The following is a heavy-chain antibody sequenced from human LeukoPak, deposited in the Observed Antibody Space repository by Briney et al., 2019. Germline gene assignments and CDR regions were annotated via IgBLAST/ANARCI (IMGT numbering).Heavy chain of an antibody. J-gene: IGHJ4*02. CDR1: GASIRSKW. D-gene: IGHD5-18*01. CDR2: IYHSGST. Sequence: SGTLSLTCAVSGASIRSKWWSWVRQPPGKGLEWIGEIYHSGSTNYNPSLKSRVTISVDKSKNQFSLKLSSVTAADTAVYYCAREWDEGYSYGTWGQGTLVTVSS. CDR3: AREWDEGYSYGT. V-gene: IGHV4-4*02.